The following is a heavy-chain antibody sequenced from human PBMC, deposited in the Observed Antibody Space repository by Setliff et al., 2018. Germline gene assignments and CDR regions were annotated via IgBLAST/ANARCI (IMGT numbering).Heavy chain of an antibody. Sequence: NPSETLSLTCTVSGGSISSYYWSWIRQPPGKGLEWIGYIYYSGSTSYNPSLKSRVTISVDTSKNQFSLKLSSVTAADTAVYYCARGGNDYKWGAFDIWGQGTMVTVSS. CDR2: IYYSGST. V-gene: IGHV4-59*01. D-gene: IGHD4-4*01. J-gene: IGHJ3*02. CDR1: GGSISSYY. CDR3: ARGGNDYKWGAFDI.